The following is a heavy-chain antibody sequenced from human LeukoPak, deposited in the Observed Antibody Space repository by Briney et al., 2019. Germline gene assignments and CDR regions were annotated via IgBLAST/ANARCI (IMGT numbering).Heavy chain of an antibody. V-gene: IGHV4-61*02. CDR2: IYTSGST. D-gene: IGHD3-10*01. Sequence: SETLSLICTVSGGSISSGSYYWSWIRQPAGKGLEWIGRIYTSGSTNYNPSLKSRVTISADTSKNLLSLKLSSTTAADTAVYYCARDPGLLWFGETKAEYYFDYWGQGILVTVSS. J-gene: IGHJ4*02. CDR1: GGSISSGSYY. CDR3: ARDPGLLWFGETKAEYYFDY.